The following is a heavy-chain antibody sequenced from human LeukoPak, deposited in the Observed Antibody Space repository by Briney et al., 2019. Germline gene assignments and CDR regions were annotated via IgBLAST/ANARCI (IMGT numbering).Heavy chain of an antibody. CDR3: ARRIVGATSYFDY. J-gene: IGHJ4*02. CDR2: IHYSGST. V-gene: IGHV4-61*01. Sequence: PSETLSLTCTVSGGSVSSGSYYWSWIRQPPGKGPEWIGYIHYSGSTNYNPSLKSRVTISEDTSKNQFSLKLSSVTAADTAVYYCARRIVGATSYFDYWGQGTLVTVSS. D-gene: IGHD1-26*01. CDR1: GGSVSSGSYY.